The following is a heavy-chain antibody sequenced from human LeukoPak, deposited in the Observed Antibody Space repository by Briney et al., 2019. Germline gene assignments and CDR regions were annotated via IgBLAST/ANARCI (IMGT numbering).Heavy chain of an antibody. D-gene: IGHD6-19*01. CDR3: ARLRGQWLGFDI. CDR1: GYTFTGYY. J-gene: IGHJ3*02. Sequence: ASVKVSCKASGYTFTGYYMHLVRQAPGQGLEWMGRINPNSGGTNYAQKFQGRVTMTRDTSISTAYMELSRLRSDDTAVYYCARLRGQWLGFDIWGQGTMVTVSS. V-gene: IGHV1-2*06. CDR2: INPNSGGT.